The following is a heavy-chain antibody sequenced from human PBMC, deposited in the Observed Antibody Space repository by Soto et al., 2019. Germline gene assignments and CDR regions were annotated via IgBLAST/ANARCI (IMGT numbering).Heavy chain of an antibody. Sequence: SETLSLTCTVSGGSISSYYWSWIRQPPGKGLEWIGYIYYSGSTNYNPSLKSRVTISVDTSKNQFSLKLSSVTAADTAVYYCARVGGQLGVEFDYWGQGTLVTVSS. D-gene: IGHD6-6*01. J-gene: IGHJ4*02. V-gene: IGHV4-59*12. CDR2: IYYSGST. CDR1: GGSISSYY. CDR3: ARVGGQLGVEFDY.